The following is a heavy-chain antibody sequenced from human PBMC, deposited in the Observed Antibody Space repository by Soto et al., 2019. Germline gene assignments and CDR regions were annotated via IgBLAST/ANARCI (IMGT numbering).Heavy chain of an antibody. D-gene: IGHD5-18*01. CDR1: GYTFTSYY. Sequence: ASVKVSCKASGYTFTSYYMHWVRQAPGQGLEWMGIINPSGGSTSYAQKFQGRVTMTRDTSTSTVYMELSSLRSEDTAVYYCARDVDTAMVHNWFDPWGQGTLVTAPQ. CDR2: INPSGGST. CDR3: ARDVDTAMVHNWFDP. J-gene: IGHJ5*02. V-gene: IGHV1-46*01.